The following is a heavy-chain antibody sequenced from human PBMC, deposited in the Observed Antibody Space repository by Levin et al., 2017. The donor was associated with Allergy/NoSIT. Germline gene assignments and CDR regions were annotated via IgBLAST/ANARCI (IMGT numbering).Heavy chain of an antibody. CDR3: TTEYCSGGSCYWSGWFDP. Sequence: SCAASGFTFSNAWMSWVRQAPGKGLEWVGRIKSKTDGGTTDYAAPVKGRFTISRDDSKNTLYLQMNSLKTEDTAVYYCTTEYCSGGSCYWSGWFDPWGQGTLVTVSS. CDR2: IKSKTDGGTT. CDR1: GFTFSNAW. J-gene: IGHJ5*02. V-gene: IGHV3-15*01. D-gene: IGHD2-15*01.